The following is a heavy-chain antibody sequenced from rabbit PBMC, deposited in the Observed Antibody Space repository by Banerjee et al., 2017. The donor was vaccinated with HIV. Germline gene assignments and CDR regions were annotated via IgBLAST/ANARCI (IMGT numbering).Heavy chain of an antibody. CDR1: GIDFSSSYY. Sequence: QSLEESGGGLVQPEGSLALSCKASGIDFSSSYYMCWVRQAPGKGLEWIACIYTGGSGSTYYASWAKGRFTISKTSSTTVALQMTSLTAADTATCFCARGSAYAGAGYALWGQGTLVTVS. CDR2: IYTGGSGST. D-gene: IGHD4-2*01. CDR3: ARGSAYAGAGYAL. J-gene: IGHJ3*01. V-gene: IGHV1S40*01.